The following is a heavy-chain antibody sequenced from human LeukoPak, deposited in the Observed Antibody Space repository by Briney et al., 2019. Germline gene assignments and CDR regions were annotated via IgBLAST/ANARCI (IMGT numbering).Heavy chain of an antibody. CDR2: ISGSGGST. V-gene: IGHV3-23*01. J-gene: IGHJ4*02. CDR3: ARDTSGYYDY. Sequence: GGSLRLSCAASGFTSSSYAMTWVRQAPGKGLEWVSGISGSGGSTNYADSVKGRFTISRDNSKNTLYLQVNSVRAEDTAVYYCARDTSGYYDYWGQGALVTVSS. CDR1: GFTSSSYA. D-gene: IGHD2-15*01.